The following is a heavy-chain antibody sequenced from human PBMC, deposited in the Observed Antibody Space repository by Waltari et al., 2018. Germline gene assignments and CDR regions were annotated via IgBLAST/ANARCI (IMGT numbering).Heavy chain of an antibody. Sequence: QAPGQGLEWMGRIIPILGIANYAQKFQGRVTITADKSTSTAYMELSSLRSEDTAVYYCARDRGDYYDSSGYYYGDYWGQGTLVTVSS. CDR2: IIPILGIA. J-gene: IGHJ4*02. D-gene: IGHD3-22*01. CDR3: ARDRGDYYDSSGYYYGDY. V-gene: IGHV1-69*04.